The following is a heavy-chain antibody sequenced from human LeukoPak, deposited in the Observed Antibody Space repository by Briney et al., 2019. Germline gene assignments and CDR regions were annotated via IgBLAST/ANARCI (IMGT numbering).Heavy chain of an antibody. J-gene: IGHJ5*02. V-gene: IGHV4-31*03. CDR2: IYYSGST. CDR3: ARVKIVATTNWFDP. Sequence: TLSLTCTVSGGSISSGGYYWSWIRQHPGKGLEWLGYIYYSGSTYDNPSLKSRVTISVDTSKNQFSLKLSSVTAADTAVYYCARVKIVATTNWFDPWGQGTLVTVSS. D-gene: IGHD5-12*01. CDR1: GGSISSGGYY.